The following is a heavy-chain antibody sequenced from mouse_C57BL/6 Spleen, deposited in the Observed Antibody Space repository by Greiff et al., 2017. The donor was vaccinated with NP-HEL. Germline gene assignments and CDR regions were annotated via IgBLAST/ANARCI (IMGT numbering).Heavy chain of an antibody. J-gene: IGHJ2*01. Sequence: QVHVKQSGAELVKPGASVKISCKASGYAFSSYWMNWVKQRPGKGLEWIGQIYPGDGDTNYNGKFKGKATLTADKSSSTAYLQLSSLTSEDSAVYFCARLIYYYGSSHGDYFDYWGQGTTLTVSS. V-gene: IGHV1-80*01. D-gene: IGHD1-1*01. CDR1: GYAFSSYW. CDR3: ARLIYYYGSSHGDYFDY. CDR2: IYPGDGDT.